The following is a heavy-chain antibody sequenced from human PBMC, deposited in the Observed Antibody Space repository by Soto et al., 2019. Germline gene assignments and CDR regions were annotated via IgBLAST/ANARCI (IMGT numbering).Heavy chain of an antibody. CDR1: GNSFTSYL. J-gene: IGHJ5*02. D-gene: IGHD1-26*01. CDR3: ARCHTEGYLDLHDRFAP. CDR2: INPGDSEA. Sequence: GESLKISCKVSGNSFTSYLIARVPQKPGKGLEWMGIINPGDSEARYSPSFQGQVTFSVDWRSGTAYLQWDKLKASDTAMCYCARCHTEGYLDLHDRFAPSGQGPLDTVSS. V-gene: IGHV5-51*04.